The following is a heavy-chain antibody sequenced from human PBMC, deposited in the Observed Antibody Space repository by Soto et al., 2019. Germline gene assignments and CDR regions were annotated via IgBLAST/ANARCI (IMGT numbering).Heavy chain of an antibody. V-gene: IGHV2-5*01. CDR1: GFSLTTYEMG. CDR2: LYWNDDN. J-gene: IGHJ5*02. CDR3: VPAFGWTHTT. Sequence: QITLKESGPTLVKPTQTLTLNCTVSGFSLTTYEMGVAWIRQPPGKALEWLALLYWNDDNRYSPSLKTRLTLTEDTSNNQVILTMTDMEPVDTSTYYCVPAFGWTHTTWGQGNLVSVSS. D-gene: IGHD3-3*01.